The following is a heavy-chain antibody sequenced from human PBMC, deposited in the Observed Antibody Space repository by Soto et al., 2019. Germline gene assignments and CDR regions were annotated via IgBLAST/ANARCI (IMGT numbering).Heavy chain of an antibody. Sequence: GESLKISCKGSGYSFTCYWISWVCQMPGKGLEWMGRIDPSDSYTNYSPSFQGHVTISADKSISTAYLQWSSLKASDTAMYYCARGKYGSSWYYFDSWGQGTLVTVPS. J-gene: IGHJ4*02. CDR2: IDPSDSYT. CDR1: GYSFTCYW. D-gene: IGHD6-13*01. V-gene: IGHV5-10-1*01. CDR3: ARGKYGSSWYYFDS.